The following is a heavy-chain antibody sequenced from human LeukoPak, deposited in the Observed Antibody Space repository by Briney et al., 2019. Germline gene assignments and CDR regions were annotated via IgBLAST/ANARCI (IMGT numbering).Heavy chain of an antibody. CDR3: ARGVSGYSYGPFYYYYYMDV. Sequence: ASVKVSCKASGYTFTSYGISWVRQAPGQGLEWMGWISAYNGNTNYAQKLQGRVTMTTDTSTSTAYMELRSLRSDDTAVYYCARGVSGYSYGPFYYYYYMDVWGKGTTVTVSS. D-gene: IGHD5-18*01. CDR1: GYTFTSYG. CDR2: ISAYNGNT. J-gene: IGHJ6*03. V-gene: IGHV1-18*01.